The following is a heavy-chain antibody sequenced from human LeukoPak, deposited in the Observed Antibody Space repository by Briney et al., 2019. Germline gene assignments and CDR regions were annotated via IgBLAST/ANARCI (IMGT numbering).Heavy chain of an antibody. D-gene: IGHD3-10*01. CDR3: ARYMVRDYNMDV. Sequence: GGSLRLSCAASGFTFSSYSMNWVRQAPGKGLEWVSSISSSSSYIYYADSVKGRFTISRDNAKNSLYLQMNSLRAEDTAVYYCARYMVRDYNMDVWGKGTTVTVSS. J-gene: IGHJ6*03. V-gene: IGHV3-21*01. CDR2: ISSSSSYI. CDR1: GFTFSSYS.